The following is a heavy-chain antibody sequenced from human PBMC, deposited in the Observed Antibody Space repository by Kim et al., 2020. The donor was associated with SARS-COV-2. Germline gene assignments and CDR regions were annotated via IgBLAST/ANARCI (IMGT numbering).Heavy chain of an antibody. Sequence: SRKRRVTKSVDTSKNQFSLKLSSVTAADTAVYYCASPLWFGELSWDAFDIWGQGTMVTVSS. V-gene: IGHV4-39*01. D-gene: IGHD3-10*01. CDR3: ASPLWFGELSWDAFDI. J-gene: IGHJ3*02.